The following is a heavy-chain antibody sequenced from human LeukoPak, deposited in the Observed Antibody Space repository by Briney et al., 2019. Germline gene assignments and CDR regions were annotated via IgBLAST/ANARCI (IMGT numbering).Heavy chain of an antibody. D-gene: IGHD5-12*01. Sequence: SETLSLTCAVYGGSFSGYYWSLVRQPPGKGLEWIGEINHSGSTNYNPSLKSRVTISVDTSKNQFSLKLSSVTAADTAVYYCASSPGYSGYDYSFDYWGQGTLVTVSS. J-gene: IGHJ4*02. CDR2: INHSGST. V-gene: IGHV4-34*01. CDR3: ASSPGYSGYDYSFDY. CDR1: GGSFSGYY.